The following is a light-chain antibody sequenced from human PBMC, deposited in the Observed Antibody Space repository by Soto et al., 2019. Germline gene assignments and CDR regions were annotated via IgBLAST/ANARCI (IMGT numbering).Light chain of an antibody. CDR1: QGIGNF. J-gene: IGKJ1*01. V-gene: IGKV1-27*01. CDR3: QKYDSAPWT. Sequence: EIPMTQSPSSLSASVGDRITITCRASQGIGNFLAWYQQKPGKVPKLLIYAASTLQLGVPSRFSGSGSGPDFTLTISSLQPEDVATYYCQKYDSAPWTFGQGTKVEIK. CDR2: AAS.